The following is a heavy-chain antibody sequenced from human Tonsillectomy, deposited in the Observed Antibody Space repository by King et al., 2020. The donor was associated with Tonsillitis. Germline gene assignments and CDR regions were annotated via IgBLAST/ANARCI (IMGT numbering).Heavy chain of an antibody. V-gene: IGHV3-48*03. J-gene: IGHJ3*02. CDR1: GFTFSSYE. CDR2: ISSSGSTI. D-gene: IGHD4-23*01. CDR3: ATASGVVTLDAFDI. Sequence: QLVQSGGGLVQPGGSLRLSCAASGFTFSSYEMNWVRQAPGKGLEWVSYISSSGSTIYYADSVKGRFTISRDNAKNSLYLQMNSLGAVDTAVYYCATASGVVTLDAFDIWGQGTMVTVSS.